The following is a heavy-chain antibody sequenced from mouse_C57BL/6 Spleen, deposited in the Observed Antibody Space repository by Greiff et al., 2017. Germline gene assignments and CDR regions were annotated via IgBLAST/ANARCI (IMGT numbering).Heavy chain of an antibody. CDR3: ARNYDSSYPSGYFDY. V-gene: IGHV1-54*01. Sequence: VQLQQSGAELVRPGTSVKVSCKASGYAFTNYLIEWVKQRPVQGLEWIGVINPGSGGTYYNEKLKGKATMPADQYSSTAYMQLSSLTSEDSAVYFCARNYDSSYPSGYFDYWGQGTTLTVSS. CDR1: GYAFTNYL. CDR2: INPGSGGT. J-gene: IGHJ2*01. D-gene: IGHD1-1*01.